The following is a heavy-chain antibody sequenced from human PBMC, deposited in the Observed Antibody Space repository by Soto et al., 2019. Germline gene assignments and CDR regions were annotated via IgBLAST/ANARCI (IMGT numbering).Heavy chain of an antibody. CDR2: ISSSRSTI. CDR1: GFTFSSYS. V-gene: IGHV3-48*01. J-gene: IGHJ5*01. CDR3: ARDCPGSSTTCYGNEWFDS. D-gene: IGHD2-2*01. Sequence: GGSLRLSCAASGFTFSSYSMNWVRQAPGKGLEWVSYISSSRSTIYYADSVKGRFTISRDNAKNSLYLQMNSLRAEDTAVYYCARDCPGSSTTCYGNEWFDSWGQGTLVTVFS.